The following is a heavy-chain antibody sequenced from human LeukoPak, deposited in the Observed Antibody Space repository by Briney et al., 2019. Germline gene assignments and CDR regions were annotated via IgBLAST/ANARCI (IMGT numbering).Heavy chain of an antibody. J-gene: IGHJ6*03. CDR2: IYTRGST. D-gene: IGHD1-26*01. Sequence: SETLSLTCTVSGGSISSGSYYWSWIRQPAGKGLEWLGRIYTRGSTKYNPTLTIRVTISVDTSKHQFSLKPSSVTTADTAVCYCARLGSGYEMSEWELNYYYYYMDVWGKGTTVTVSS. CDR3: ARLGSGYEMSEWELNYYYYYMDV. CDR1: GGSISSGSYY. V-gene: IGHV4-61*02.